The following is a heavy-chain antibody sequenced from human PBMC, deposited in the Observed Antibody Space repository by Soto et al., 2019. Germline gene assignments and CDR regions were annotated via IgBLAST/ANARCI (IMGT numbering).Heavy chain of an antibody. J-gene: IGHJ6*02. D-gene: IGHD4-17*01. V-gene: IGHV4-31*11. CDR2: IYYSGST. CDR1: GGSFSDYY. Sequence: PSETLSLTCAVYGGSFSDYYWSWIRQHPGKGLEWIGYIYYSGSTYYNPSLKSRVTISVDTSKNQFSLKLSSVTAADTAVYYCARDDYGGNTYGMDVWGQGTTVTVSS. CDR3: ARDDYGGNTYGMDV.